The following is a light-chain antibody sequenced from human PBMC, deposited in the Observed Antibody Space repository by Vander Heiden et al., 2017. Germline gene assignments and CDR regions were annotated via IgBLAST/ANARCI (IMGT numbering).Light chain of an antibody. CDR2: INSDGSH. CDR1: SGHRNNA. J-gene: IGLJ3*02. V-gene: IGLV4-69*01. Sequence: QLVLTQAPSASASLGAPVTFTCHLSSGHRNNAIAWHQQQPGKGPRCLMNINSDGSHNKGDGIPDRFSGSSSGAERYLIIPSLQSEDEAVDYCQTGGTGSHWVFGGGTRLTVL. CDR3: QTGGTGSHWV.